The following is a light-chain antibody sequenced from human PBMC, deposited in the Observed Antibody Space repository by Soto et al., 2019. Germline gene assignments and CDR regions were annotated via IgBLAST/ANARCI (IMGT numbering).Light chain of an antibody. V-gene: IGLV2-8*01. CDR2: EVS. CDR1: SSDVGFYDY. CDR3: SSYVGNNNHHA. Sequence: QSVLTQPPSASGSPGQSVTVSCTGTSSDVGFYDYVSWYQQHPGKAPKLIIYEVSKRPSGVPDRFSGSKSGNSASLTVSGLQAEDEADYYCSSYVGNNNHHAFGTGTKVHRP. J-gene: IGLJ1*01.